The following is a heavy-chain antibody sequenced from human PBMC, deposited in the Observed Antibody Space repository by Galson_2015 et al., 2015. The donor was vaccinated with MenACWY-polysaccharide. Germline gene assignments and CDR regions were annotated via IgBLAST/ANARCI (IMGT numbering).Heavy chain of an antibody. D-gene: IGHD4-17*01. CDR3: ARVPDHGDSGIYFER. Sequence: TLSLTCAVSGDSISSGPSYWSWLRHRPGKGLGWIGNIYYTGSTYYNPSLRSRVTVTIDTSQNHFSLKLNSVTAADTAVYYCARVPDHGDSGIYFERWGQGTLVTVSS. V-gene: IGHV4-31*11. CDR1: GDSISSGPSY. CDR2: IYYTGST. J-gene: IGHJ1*01.